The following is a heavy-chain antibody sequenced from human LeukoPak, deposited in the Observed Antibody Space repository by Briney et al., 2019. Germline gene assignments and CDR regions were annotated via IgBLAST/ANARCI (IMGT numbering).Heavy chain of an antibody. J-gene: IGHJ4*02. V-gene: IGHV4-34*01. CDR2: IYYSGST. D-gene: IGHD5-18*01. CDR1: GGSFSGYY. Sequence: SETLSLTCAVYGGSFSGYYWSWIRQPPGKGLEWIGSIYYSGSTYYNPSLKSRVTISVDTSKNQFSLKLSSVTAADTAMYYCARARGYSYGRSPLRYFDYWGQGTLVTVSS. CDR3: ARARGYSYGRSPLRYFDY.